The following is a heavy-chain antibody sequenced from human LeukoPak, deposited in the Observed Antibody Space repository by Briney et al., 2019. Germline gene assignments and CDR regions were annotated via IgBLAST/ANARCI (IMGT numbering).Heavy chain of an antibody. V-gene: IGHV4-34*01. CDR1: GGSFSGYY. CDR2: INHSGST. D-gene: IGHD2-2*01. Sequence: PSETLSLTCAVYGGSFSGYYWSWIRQPPGKGLEWIGEINHSGSTNYNPSLKSRVTISVDTSKNQFSLKLSSVTAADTAVYYCARKLGYCSSTSCYRHAFDIWGQGTMVTVSS. J-gene: IGHJ3*02. CDR3: ARKLGYCSSTSCYRHAFDI.